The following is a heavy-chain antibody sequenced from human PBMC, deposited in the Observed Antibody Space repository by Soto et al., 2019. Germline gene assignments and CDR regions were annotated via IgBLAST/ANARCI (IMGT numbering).Heavy chain of an antibody. Sequence: ASVKVSCKASGGTFSSYAISWVRHAPGQGLEWMGGIFPIFGTANYAQKFQGRVTITADESTSTAYMELSSLRSEDTAVYYCARGTIVVVTLSYGMDVWGQGTTVTVSS. J-gene: IGHJ6*02. CDR3: ARGTIVVVTLSYGMDV. D-gene: IGHD3-22*01. V-gene: IGHV1-69*13. CDR1: GGTFSSYA. CDR2: IFPIFGTA.